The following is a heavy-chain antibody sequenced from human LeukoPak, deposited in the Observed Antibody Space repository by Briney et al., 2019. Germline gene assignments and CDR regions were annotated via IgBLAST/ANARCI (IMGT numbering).Heavy chain of an antibody. D-gene: IGHD3-3*01. CDR3: ARDYYDSWSGYLSSDGMDV. Sequence: ASVKVSCKASGYTFTSYAMHWVRQAPGQRLEWMGWINAGNGNTKYSQKFQGRVTITRDTSASTAYMELSSLRSEDTAVYYCARDYYDSWSGYLSSDGMDVWGQGTTVTVSS. CDR1: GYTFTSYA. V-gene: IGHV1-3*01. CDR2: INAGNGNT. J-gene: IGHJ6*02.